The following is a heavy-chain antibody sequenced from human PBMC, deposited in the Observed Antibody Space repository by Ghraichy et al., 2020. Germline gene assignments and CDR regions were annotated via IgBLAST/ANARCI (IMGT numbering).Heavy chain of an antibody. D-gene: IGHD3-10*01. J-gene: IGHJ5*02. CDR2: ISSSSSYI. V-gene: IGHV3-21*01. Sequence: GGSLRLSCAASGFTFSSYSMNWVRQAPGKGLEWVSSISSSSSYIYYADSVKGRFTISRDNAKNSLYLQMNSLRAEDTAVYYCARGALVQFDVGGPRGRLVGWFDPWGQGTLVTVSS. CDR1: GFTFSSYS. CDR3: ARGALVQFDVGGPRGRLVGWFDP.